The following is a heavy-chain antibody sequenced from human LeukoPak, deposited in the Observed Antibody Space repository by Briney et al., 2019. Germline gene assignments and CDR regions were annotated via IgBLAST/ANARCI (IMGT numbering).Heavy chain of an antibody. Sequence: GGTLRLSCAASGFTFSSYWMSWVRQAPGKGLEWVANIKQDGSEKYYVDSVKGRFTISRDNAKNSLYLQMNSLRAEDTAVYYCASLYGSGSYSSDWFDPWGQGTLVTVSS. CDR2: IKQDGSEK. V-gene: IGHV3-7*01. J-gene: IGHJ5*02. D-gene: IGHD3-10*01. CDR1: GFTFSSYW. CDR3: ASLYGSGSYSSDWFDP.